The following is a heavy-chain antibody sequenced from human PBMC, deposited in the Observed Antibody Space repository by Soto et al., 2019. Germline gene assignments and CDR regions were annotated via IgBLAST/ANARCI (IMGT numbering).Heavy chain of an antibody. D-gene: IGHD5-18*01. J-gene: IGHJ4*02. CDR3: AKGIYSYGYNSFDY. CDR2: ISGSGDST. V-gene: IGHV3-23*01. CDR1: GFTFSSYA. Sequence: PGGSLRLSCAASGFTFSSYAMSWVRHAPGKGLEWVSAISGSGDSTYDADSVKGRFTISRDNSKNTLYLQMNSLRAEDTAVYYCAKGIYSYGYNSFDYWSQGTLVTVSS.